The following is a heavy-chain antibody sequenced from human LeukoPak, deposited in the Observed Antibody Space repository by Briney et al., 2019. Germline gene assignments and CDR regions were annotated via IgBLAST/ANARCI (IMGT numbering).Heavy chain of an antibody. J-gene: IGHJ4*02. CDR1: GFTFDDYG. CDR3: ARSAVYYDSSPFDY. V-gene: IGHV3-20*04. D-gene: IGHD3-22*01. CDR2: INWNGGST. Sequence: GGSLRLSCAASGFTFDDYGMSWVRQAPGKGLEWVSGINWNGGSTGYADSVKGRFTISRDNAKNSLYLQMNSLRAEDTALYYCARSAVYYDSSPFDYWGQGTLVTVSS.